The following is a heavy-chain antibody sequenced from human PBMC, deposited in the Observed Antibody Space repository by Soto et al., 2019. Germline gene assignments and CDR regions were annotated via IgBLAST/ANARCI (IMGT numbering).Heavy chain of an antibody. Sequence: SATLSITWTVSGVSVSSGIYYWSWIRQPPGKGLEWIGYIYYSGSTNYNPSLKSRVTISVDTSKNQFSLKLSSVTAADTAVYYCARDTAMVIGDYYYYGMDVWGQGTTVTVSS. CDR3: ARDTAMVIGDYYYYGMDV. V-gene: IGHV4-61*01. D-gene: IGHD5-18*01. CDR2: IYYSGST. J-gene: IGHJ6*02. CDR1: GVSVSSGIYY.